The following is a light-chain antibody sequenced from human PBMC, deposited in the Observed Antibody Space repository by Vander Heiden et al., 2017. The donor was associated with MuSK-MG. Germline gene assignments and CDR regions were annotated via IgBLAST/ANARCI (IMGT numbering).Light chain of an antibody. V-gene: IGKV1-17*01. CDR2: AAF. Sequence: IQMNQSPSSLSASVGDTVTITCRASQGIKNELGWYQQKPGKAPKRLIYAAFSLQSGVPSRFSGSGFGTEFTLTISSLQPEDFATYYCRQHNSYPLTFGQGTKVEIK. J-gene: IGKJ1*01. CDR3: RQHNSYPLT. CDR1: QGIKNE.